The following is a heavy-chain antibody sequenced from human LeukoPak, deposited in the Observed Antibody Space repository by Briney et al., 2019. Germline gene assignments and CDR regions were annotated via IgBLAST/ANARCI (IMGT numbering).Heavy chain of an antibody. CDR2: INPNSGGT. CDR1: GYTFTGYY. V-gene: IGHV1-2*02. Sequence: ASVKVSCKASGYTFTGYYMHWVRQAPGQGLEWMGWINPNSGGTNYAQKFQGRVTMTRDTSISTAYMELSRLTSDDTAVYYCARDPVAAAGTNYYFDYWGQGTLVTVSS. CDR3: ARDPVAAAGTNYYFDY. D-gene: IGHD6-13*01. J-gene: IGHJ4*02.